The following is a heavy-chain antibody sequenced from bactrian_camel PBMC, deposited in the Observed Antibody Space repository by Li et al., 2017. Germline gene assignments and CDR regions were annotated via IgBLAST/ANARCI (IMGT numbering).Heavy chain of an antibody. V-gene: IGHV3S1*01. J-gene: IGHJ4*01. Sequence: VQLVESGGGSVQDGGSLKFSCIAAPKYPTSTYCMAWFRQGAGKQREAVATTYTGVGYGRTWYADSVKGRFTTSRDSAKNTVYLQMNNLQPEDTATYYCAEGRGSRGEHCYSLNYWGQGTQVTVS. CDR1: KYPTSTYC. CDR3: AEGRGSRGEHCYSLNY. D-gene: IGHD6*01. CDR2: TYTGVGYGRT.